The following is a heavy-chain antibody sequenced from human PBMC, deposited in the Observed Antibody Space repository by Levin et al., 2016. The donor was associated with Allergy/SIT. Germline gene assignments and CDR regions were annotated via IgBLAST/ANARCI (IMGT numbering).Heavy chain of an antibody. CDR1: GYTFTSYG. D-gene: IGHD3-9*01. J-gene: IGHJ6*02. CDR3: ARERVLTGYPLDV. Sequence: ASVKVSCKASGYTFTSYGISWVRQAPGQGLEWMGWISAYNGNTNYAQKFQGRVTITADKSTSTAYMELSSLRSEDTAVYYCARERVLTGYPLDVWGQGTTVTVSS. V-gene: IGHV1-18*04. CDR2: ISAYNGNT.